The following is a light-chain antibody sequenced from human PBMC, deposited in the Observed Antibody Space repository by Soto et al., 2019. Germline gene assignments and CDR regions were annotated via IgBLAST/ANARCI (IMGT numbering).Light chain of an antibody. CDR2: AAS. Sequence: DIQLTQSPSFLSASVGDRVTITCRASQGFSSYLAWYKQKPGKAPKLLIYAASTLQSGVPSRFGGSGSGTEVTLTISSLQPEDFATYYCQQLNSYPSTVGGGTKVEIK. J-gene: IGKJ4*01. CDR1: QGFSSY. V-gene: IGKV1-9*01. CDR3: QQLNSYPST.